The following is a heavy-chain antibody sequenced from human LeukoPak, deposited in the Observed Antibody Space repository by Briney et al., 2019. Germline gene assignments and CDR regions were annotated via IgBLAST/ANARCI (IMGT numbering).Heavy chain of an antibody. V-gene: IGHV1-24*01. D-gene: IGHD3-16*02. J-gene: IGHJ4*02. CDR2: FHPEDGET. Sequence: ASVTVSCKVSGYTLTELSMHWVRQAPGKGLEWMGGFHPEDGETIYAQKFQGRVTMTEDTSTDTAYMELSSLRSEDTAVYYCATVRGMITFGGVIPYYFDYWGQGTLVTVSS. CDR3: ATVRGMITFGGVIPYYFDY. CDR1: GYTLTELS.